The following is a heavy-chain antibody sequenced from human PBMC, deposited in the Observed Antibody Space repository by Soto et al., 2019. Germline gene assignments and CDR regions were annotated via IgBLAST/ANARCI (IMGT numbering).Heavy chain of an antibody. CDR1: GDSISGYY. Sequence: QVQLQESGPRLLKPSETLSLTCTVSGDSISGYYWSWIRQPAGKARAWIRRIYASGSTNYDPSLKSRVTMSVDTSKNQFSLKLSSVTAADTAVYYCARVVTSGNWFAPWGQGTLVTVSS. CDR3: ARVVTSGNWFAP. CDR2: IYASGST. D-gene: IGHD5-18*01. V-gene: IGHV4-4*07. J-gene: IGHJ5*02.